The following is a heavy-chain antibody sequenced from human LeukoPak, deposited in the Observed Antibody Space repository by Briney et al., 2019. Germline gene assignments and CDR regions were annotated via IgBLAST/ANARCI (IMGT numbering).Heavy chain of an antibody. J-gene: IGHJ4*02. CDR3: ARGPPPDFDC. V-gene: IGHV4-4*07. Sequence: SETLSLTCTVSGGSISSFYWSWIRQPAGKGLEWIGRIYTSGSTDYNPSLKSRVTMSVDTSKNQFSLRLSSVTAADTAMYYCARGPPPDFDCWGQGTLVTVSS. CDR2: IYTSGST. CDR1: GGSISSFY.